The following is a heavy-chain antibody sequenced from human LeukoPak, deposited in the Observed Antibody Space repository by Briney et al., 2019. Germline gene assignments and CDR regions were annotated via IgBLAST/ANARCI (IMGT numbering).Heavy chain of an antibody. CDR3: ARGLPLLDY. J-gene: IGHJ4*02. CDR2: IWYDGSNK. Sequence: AGGSLRLSCAASGFTFSSYGMHCVRQAPGKGLEWVAVIWYDGSNKYYADSVKGRFTISRDNSKNTLYLQMNSLRAEDTAVCYCARGLPLLDYWGQGTLVTVSS. D-gene: IGHD4-11*01. CDR1: GFTFSSYG. V-gene: IGHV3-33*01.